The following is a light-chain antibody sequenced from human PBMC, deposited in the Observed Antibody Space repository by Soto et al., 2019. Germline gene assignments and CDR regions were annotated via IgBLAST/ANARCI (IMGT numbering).Light chain of an antibody. CDR1: QSISSW. Sequence: DIQMTQSPSTLSASVGDRVTITCRASQSISSWLAWYQQKPGKAPKLLIYKASTLESGVPSRFSGSGSGTDLTLTISSLQPDDFATYYCQQYSSYSRTFGQGTTVEVK. V-gene: IGKV1-5*03. CDR3: QQYSSYSRT. J-gene: IGKJ1*01. CDR2: KAS.